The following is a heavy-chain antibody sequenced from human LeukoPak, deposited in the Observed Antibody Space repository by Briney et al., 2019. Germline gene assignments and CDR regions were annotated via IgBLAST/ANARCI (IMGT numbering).Heavy chain of an antibody. J-gene: IGHJ3*02. CDR3: AKLYSGRTFDI. Sequence: QPGGSLRLSCAASGFTFSTYAMSWVRQAPGEGLEWVPTISGGGGDSNSADSVRGRFTISRDNSKNTLYLQMNTLRAEDTAVYYCAKLYSGRTFDIWGQGTMVTVSS. CDR2: ISGGGGDS. D-gene: IGHD3-10*01. CDR1: GFTFSTYA. V-gene: IGHV3-23*01.